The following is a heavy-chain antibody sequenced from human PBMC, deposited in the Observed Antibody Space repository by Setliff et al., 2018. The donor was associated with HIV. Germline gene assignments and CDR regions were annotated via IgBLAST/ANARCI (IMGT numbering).Heavy chain of an antibody. Sequence: PSETLSLTCTVSGDSISSGSYYWGWIRQPPGKGLEWIASIYYSGSTYYNPSLKSRITISVDTSKNQFSLRLSSVTATDTAVYYCARQGLVLVPASIDWRLPPSPIDYWGQGALVTVSS. D-gene: IGHD2-2*01. CDR1: GDSISSGSYY. CDR2: IYYSGST. CDR3: ARQGLVLVPASIDWRLPPSPIDY. J-gene: IGHJ4*02. V-gene: IGHV4-39*01.